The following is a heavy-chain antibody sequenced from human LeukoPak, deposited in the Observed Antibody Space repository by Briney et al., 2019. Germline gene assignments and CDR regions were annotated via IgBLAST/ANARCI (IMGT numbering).Heavy chain of an antibody. D-gene: IGHD3-9*01. CDR2: LNSDGSRI. V-gene: IGHV3-74*01. CDR3: TTGLRYYAFDI. Sequence: PGGSLRLSCTASGFTFSSSWMHWVRQAPGKGLVWVSRLNSDGSRISYVDSVKGRFTISRDNAKNTLYLQMNSLRAEDTGVYYCTTGLRYYAFDIWGQGTMVTVSS. CDR1: GFTFSSSW. J-gene: IGHJ3*02.